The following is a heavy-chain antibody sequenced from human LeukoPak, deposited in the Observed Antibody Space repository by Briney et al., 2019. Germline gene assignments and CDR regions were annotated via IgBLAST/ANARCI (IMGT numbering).Heavy chain of an antibody. J-gene: IGHJ4*02. CDR1: SGSIGSDALY. Sequence: SETLSLTCTVSSGSIGSDALYWGWTRQSPGKGLEWIGSVHDTRSYSGTTYYNPSLESRVTVSTDRSKNLCSLKLTSVTGADTAVYYCVAEEYGTGSYYRYAFWGRGDLVTVSS. CDR2: VHDTRSYSGTT. CDR3: VAEEYGTGSYYRYAF. V-gene: IGHV4-39*01. D-gene: IGHD3-10*01.